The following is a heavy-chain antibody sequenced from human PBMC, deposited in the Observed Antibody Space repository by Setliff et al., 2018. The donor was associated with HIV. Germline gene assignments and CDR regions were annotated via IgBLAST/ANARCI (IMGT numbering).Heavy chain of an antibody. D-gene: IGHD3-3*01. J-gene: IGHJ6*02. V-gene: IGHV4-59*11. Sequence: SETLSLTCTISGGSISLHYWSWIRQPPGKGLEWIGTIYYDGSTIYDPSLRSRVTMSVDTSKNQISLRLTSLTAADTAVYYCAKDGSDNFWSGYYVVARRGMDVWGQGTTVTVSS. CDR2: IYYDGST. CDR3: AKDGSDNFWSGYYVVARRGMDV. CDR1: GGSISLHY.